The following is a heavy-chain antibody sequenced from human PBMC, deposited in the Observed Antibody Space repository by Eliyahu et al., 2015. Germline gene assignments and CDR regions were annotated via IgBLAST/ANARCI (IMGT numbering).Heavy chain of an antibody. V-gene: IGHV3-48*02. CDR2: ISSSSSTI. CDR3: ARDLLRFWSGYYPSRVPYFDY. CDR1: GFTXSSYX. D-gene: IGHD3-3*01. Sequence: EVQLVESGGGLVQPGGSLRLSCAASGFTXSSYXMNWXRQAPGKGLXWVSYISSSSSTIYYAXSVKGRFTISRDNAKNSLYLQMNSLRDEDTAVYYCARDLLRFWSGYYPSRVPYFDYWGQGTLVTVSS. J-gene: IGHJ4*02.